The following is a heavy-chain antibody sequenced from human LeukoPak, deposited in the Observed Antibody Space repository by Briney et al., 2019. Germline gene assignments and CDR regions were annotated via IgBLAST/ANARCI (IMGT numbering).Heavy chain of an antibody. D-gene: IGHD6-19*01. CDR3: ARVITVEGFDY. CDR1: GFTFSSYG. J-gene: IGHJ4*02. Sequence: PGGSLRLSCAASGFTFSSYGMHWVRQAPGKGLVWVGVISTDGDKKFYADSMKRRFTISRDNAKNTLYLQMNSPRAEDTAVYYCARVITVEGFDYWGQGILVTVSP. V-gene: IGHV3-30*03. CDR2: ISTDGDKK.